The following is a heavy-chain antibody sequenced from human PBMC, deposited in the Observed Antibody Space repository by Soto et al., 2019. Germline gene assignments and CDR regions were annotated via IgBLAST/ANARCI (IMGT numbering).Heavy chain of an antibody. V-gene: IGHV1-18*04. D-gene: IGHD3-3*01. J-gene: IGHJ6*02. Sequence: ASVKVSCNASGYTFTSYGISWVRQALGQVLEGMGWISAYNGNTNYAQKLQGRVTMTTDTSTSTAYMEQRSLRSDDAAVYYCARRYDDFWSGYVYYYYYGMDVWGQGTTVTVSS. CDR2: ISAYNGNT. CDR1: GYTFTSYG. CDR3: ARRYDDFWSGYVYYYYYGMDV.